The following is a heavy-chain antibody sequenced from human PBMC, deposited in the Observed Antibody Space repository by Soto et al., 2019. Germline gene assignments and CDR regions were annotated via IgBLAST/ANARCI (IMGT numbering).Heavy chain of an antibody. CDR2: IYYSGST. V-gene: IGHV4-59*08. CDR1: GGSISSYY. CDR3: ARHLSSGWFSNWFDP. J-gene: IGHJ5*02. D-gene: IGHD6-19*01. Sequence: QVQLQESGPGLVKPSETLSLTCTVSGGSISSYYWSWIRQPPGKGLEWIGYIYYSGSTNYNPSLKSRVTISVDPSKNQFSLKLSSVTAADTAVYYCARHLSSGWFSNWFDPWGQGTLVTVSS.